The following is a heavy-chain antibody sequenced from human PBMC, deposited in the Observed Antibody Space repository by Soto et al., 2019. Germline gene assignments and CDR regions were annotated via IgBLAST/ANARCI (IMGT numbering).Heavy chain of an antibody. CDR1: GGSFSGYY. V-gene: IGHV4-34*01. CDR2: IHHSGST. CDR3: ARARRLTGYYKGPFDY. D-gene: IGHD3-9*01. J-gene: IGHJ4*02. Sequence: PSETLSLTCAVYGGSFSGYYWSWIRQPPGKGLEWIGEIHHSGSTHYNPSLKSRVTISVDTSKNQFSLKLSSVTAADTAVYYCARARRLTGYYKGPFDYWGQGTLVTVSS.